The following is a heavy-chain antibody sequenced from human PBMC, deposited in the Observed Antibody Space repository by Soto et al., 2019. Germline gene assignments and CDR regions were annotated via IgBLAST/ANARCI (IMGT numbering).Heavy chain of an antibody. V-gene: IGHV3-30*18. CDR1: GFTFSSYG. J-gene: IGHJ3*01. CDR3: AKGLRGSGDDGDAFDV. D-gene: IGHD3-16*01. Sequence: QVQLVESGGGVVQPGRSLRLSCAASGFTFSSYGMHWVRQAPGKGLEWVAVISYDGSNKYYADSVKGRFTISRDNSKNTGYLHMNGVRAEDTAVYYCAKGLRGSGDDGDAFDVWGRGKMVTVSS. CDR2: ISYDGSNK.